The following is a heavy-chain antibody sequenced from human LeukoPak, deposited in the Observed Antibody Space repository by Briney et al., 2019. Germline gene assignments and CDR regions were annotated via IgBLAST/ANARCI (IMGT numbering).Heavy chain of an antibody. V-gene: IGHV4-39*07. CDR3: AREYILYRSGWFLDY. J-gene: IGHJ4*02. Sequence: SETLSLTCTVSGDSTYNSIYYWAWIRQPPGKGLEWIGSIDYSGSTHYNPSLESRATISIDTSKMQFSLNLSSVTAADTAVFYCAREYILYRSGWFLDYWGQGTVVTVSS. CDR2: IDYSGST. CDR1: GDSTYNSIYY. D-gene: IGHD6-19*01.